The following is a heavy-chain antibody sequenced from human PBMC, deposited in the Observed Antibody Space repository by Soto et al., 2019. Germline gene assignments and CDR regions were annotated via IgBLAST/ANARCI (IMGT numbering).Heavy chain of an antibody. CDR1: GFSFTDFY. J-gene: IGHJ4*02. CDR2: ISTSTTYT. D-gene: IGHD2-15*01. V-gene: IGHV3-11*05. CDR3: ARDRGAYFSGGKCDSGAFFDY. Sequence: QVQLVESGGGLVKPGGSLRLSCAASGFSFTDFYMNWIRQVPGKGLEWVALISTSTTYTKYADSVKGRFTISRDNAKNSLYLQMSSLRAEDTAVYYCARDRGAYFSGGKCDSGAFFDYWGRGTLVNVSS.